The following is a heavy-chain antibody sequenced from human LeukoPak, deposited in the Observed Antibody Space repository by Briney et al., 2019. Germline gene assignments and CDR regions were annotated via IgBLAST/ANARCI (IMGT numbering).Heavy chain of an antibody. V-gene: IGHV3-21*01. CDR1: GFTFSSYS. CDR2: ISSSSSYI. Sequence: GGSLRLSCAASGFTFSSYSMNWVRQAPGKGLEWVSSISSSSSYIYYADSVKGRFTISRDNAKNSLYLQMNSLRAEDTAVYYCARSRYDVVYFDYWGQGTLVTVSS. J-gene: IGHJ4*02. CDR3: ARSRYDVVYFDY. D-gene: IGHD3-3*01.